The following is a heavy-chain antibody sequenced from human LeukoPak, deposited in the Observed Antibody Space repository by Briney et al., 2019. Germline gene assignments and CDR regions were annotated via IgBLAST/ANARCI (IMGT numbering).Heavy chain of an antibody. Sequence: GGSLRLSCAASGFTFSSYAMSWVRQAPGKGLEWVSAISGSGGSTYYADSGKGRFTISRDNSKNTLYLQMNSLRAEDTAVYYCAKDRNVYCSSTSCSSEFDYWGQGTLVTVSS. D-gene: IGHD2-2*01. CDR1: GFTFSSYA. CDR3: AKDRNVYCSSTSCSSEFDY. J-gene: IGHJ4*02. CDR2: ISGSGGST. V-gene: IGHV3-23*01.